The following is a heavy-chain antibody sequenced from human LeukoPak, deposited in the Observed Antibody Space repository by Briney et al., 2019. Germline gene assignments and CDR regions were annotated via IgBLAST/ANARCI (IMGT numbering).Heavy chain of an antibody. Sequence: GGSPRLSCAASGFTFSNYGINWVRQAPGKGLEWVSYISSTTTTIHYADSVKGRFTISRDNAKNSLFLQMNSLRAEDTAVYYCARDTYGDYAFDYWGQGTLVTVSS. V-gene: IGHV3-48*04. D-gene: IGHD4-17*01. CDR1: GFTFSNYG. J-gene: IGHJ4*02. CDR3: ARDTYGDYAFDY. CDR2: ISSTTTTI.